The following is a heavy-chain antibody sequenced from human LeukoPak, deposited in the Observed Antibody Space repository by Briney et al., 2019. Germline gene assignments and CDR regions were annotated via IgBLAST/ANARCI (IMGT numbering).Heavy chain of an antibody. CDR3: AKLLSGYCSRTSCLNWFDP. CDR2: ISGNGGAT. D-gene: IGHD2-2*01. Sequence: GGSLRLSCAASGFAFSNFAMTWVRQAPGKGLECVSLISGNGGATYYADSVKGRFTISRDNSKSTLFLQMNSLRADDTAVYYCAKLLSGYCSRTSCLNWFDPWGQGTLVTVSS. J-gene: IGHJ5*02. V-gene: IGHV3-23*01. CDR1: GFAFSNFA.